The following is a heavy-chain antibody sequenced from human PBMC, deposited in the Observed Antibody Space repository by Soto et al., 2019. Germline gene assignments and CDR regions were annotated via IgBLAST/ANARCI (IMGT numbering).Heavy chain of an antibody. CDR3: ARDHHRYSGYDYVDY. CDR2: ISSSSSYT. D-gene: IGHD5-12*01. CDR1: GFTFSDYY. Sequence: QVPLVESGGGLVKPGGSLRLSCAASGFTFSDYYMSWIRQAPGKGLEWVSYISSSSSYTNYADSVKGRFTISRDNAKNSLYLQMNSLRADDTAVYYCARDHHRYSGYDYVDYWGQGTLVTVSS. J-gene: IGHJ4*02. V-gene: IGHV3-11*05.